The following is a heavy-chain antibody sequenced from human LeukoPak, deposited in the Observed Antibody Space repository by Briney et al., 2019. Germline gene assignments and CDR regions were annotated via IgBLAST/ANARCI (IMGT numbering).Heavy chain of an antibody. J-gene: IGHJ4*02. CDR1: GGSISSYY. CDR3: AGDSAIVTLFDY. V-gene: IGHV4-59*12. Sequence: SETLSLTCTVSGGSISSYYWSWIRQPPGKGLEWIGYIYYSGSTNYNPSLKSRVTISVDTSKNQFSLKLSSVTAADTAVYYCAGDSAIVTLFDYWGQGTLVTVSS. CDR2: IYYSGST. D-gene: IGHD5-18*01.